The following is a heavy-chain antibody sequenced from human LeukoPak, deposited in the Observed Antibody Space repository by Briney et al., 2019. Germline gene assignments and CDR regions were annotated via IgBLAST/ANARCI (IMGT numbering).Heavy chain of an antibody. J-gene: IGHJ4*02. CDR1: GFTFSDSD. D-gene: IGHD6-19*01. Sequence: GGSLRLSCAASGFTFSDSDIHWVRQASGKGLEWVGRITTKRSNYATAYSASVKGRFTISRHDSENTAYLQMNSLKTEDTALYYCTTYRSGHYWGQGTLVTVSS. V-gene: IGHV3-73*01. CDR2: ITTKRSNYAT. CDR3: TTYRSGHY.